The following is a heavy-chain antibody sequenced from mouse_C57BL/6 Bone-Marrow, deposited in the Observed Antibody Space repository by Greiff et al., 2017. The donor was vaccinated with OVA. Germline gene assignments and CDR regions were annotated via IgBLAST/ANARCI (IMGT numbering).Heavy chain of an antibody. CDR1: GFSLTSYG. D-gene: IGHD1-1*01. J-gene: IGHJ1*03. CDR3: AKNRGSSLYWYFDV. Sequence: QVHVKQSGPGLVQPSQSLSITCTVSGFSLTSYGVHWVRQPPGKGLEWLGVIWSGGSTDYNAAFISRLSISKDNSKSQVFFKMNSLQADDTAIYYCAKNRGSSLYWYFDVWGTGTTVTVSS. CDR2: IWSGGST. V-gene: IGHV2-4*01.